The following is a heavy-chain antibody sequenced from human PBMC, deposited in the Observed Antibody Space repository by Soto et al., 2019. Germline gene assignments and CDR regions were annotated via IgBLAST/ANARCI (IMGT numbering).Heavy chain of an antibody. CDR1: GYSFTSYW. CDR3: ARQAVTSEQFGYYYYGMDV. CDR2: IYPGDSDT. Sequence: GESLKISCKGSGYSFTSYWIGWVRQMPGKGLEWMGIIYPGDSDTRYSPSFQGQVTISADKSISTAYLQWSSLKASDTAMYYCARQAVTSEQFGYYYYGMDVWGQGTTVTVSS. J-gene: IGHJ6*02. V-gene: IGHV5-51*01. D-gene: IGHD4-17*01.